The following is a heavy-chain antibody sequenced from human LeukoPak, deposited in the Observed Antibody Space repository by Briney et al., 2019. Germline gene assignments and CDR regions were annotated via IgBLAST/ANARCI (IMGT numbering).Heavy chain of an antibody. J-gene: IGHJ6*03. V-gene: IGHV4-39*07. Sequence: SETLSLTCTVSGGSISSSSYYWGWIRQPPRKGLEWIGSIYYSGSTYYNPSLKSRVTISVDTSKNQFSLKLSSVTAADTAVYYCAGSYYYYYYMDVWGKGTTVTVSS. CDR2: IYYSGST. CDR3: AGSYYYYYYMDV. CDR1: GGSISSSSYY.